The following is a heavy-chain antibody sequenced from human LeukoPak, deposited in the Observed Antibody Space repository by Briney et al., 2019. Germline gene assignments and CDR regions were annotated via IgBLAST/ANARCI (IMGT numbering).Heavy chain of an antibody. CDR3: VPTYFSDSSTFYPDY. J-gene: IGHJ4*02. CDR1: GFTFSGTA. D-gene: IGHD3-22*01. V-gene: IGHV3-73*01. CDR2: VRKKADNYAT. Sequence: PGGSLRHSCAALGFTFSGTAMHWVRPYSGKGVGWVGRVRKKADNYATAYAASVKGRFTISRDDSKNTAYLQMNSLKTEDTAVYYFVPTYFSDSSTFYPDYWGQGTLVTVSS.